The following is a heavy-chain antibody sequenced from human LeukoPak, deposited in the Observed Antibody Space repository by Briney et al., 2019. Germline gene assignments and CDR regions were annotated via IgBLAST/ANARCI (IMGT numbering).Heavy chain of an antibody. Sequence: LTGGSLRLSCAASGFTFSSYWMSWVRQAPGKGLEWVANIKEDGSEKYYVDSVKGRFTISRDNAKNSLYLQMNSLRAEDTAVYYCARETKSGWYWGSNAFDIWGQGTMVTVSS. J-gene: IGHJ3*02. CDR3: ARETKSGWYWGSNAFDI. V-gene: IGHV3-7*01. D-gene: IGHD6-19*01. CDR1: GFTFSSYW. CDR2: IKEDGSEK.